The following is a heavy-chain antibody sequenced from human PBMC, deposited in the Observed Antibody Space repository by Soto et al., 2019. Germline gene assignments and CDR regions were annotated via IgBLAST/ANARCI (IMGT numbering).Heavy chain of an antibody. CDR3: AKATATGGGAFDI. V-gene: IGHV3-23*01. CDR2: ILVGGST. Sequence: GGSLRLSCAASGFICTSYDMSWVRQAPGKGLEWVSTILVGGSTHYEDSVKGRFTISRDRSKNTVYLQMNSLTAGDTAVYYCAKATATGGGAFDICGQGTVVTVSS. J-gene: IGHJ3*02. CDR1: GFICTSYD. D-gene: IGHD2-8*02.